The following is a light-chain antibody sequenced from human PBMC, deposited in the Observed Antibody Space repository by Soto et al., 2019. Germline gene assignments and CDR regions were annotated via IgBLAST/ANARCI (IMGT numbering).Light chain of an antibody. V-gene: IGLV2-14*01. CDR3: SSYTSKSSLI. CDR1: SSDVGSYNY. J-gene: IGLJ2*01. Sequence: QSALTQPASVSGSPGQSITISCTGTSSDVGSYNYVSWYQQHPGKAPKLMIYEVRNRPSGISFRFSGSKSGNTASLTISGLQAEDEADYYCSSYTSKSSLIFGGGTKVTVL. CDR2: EVR.